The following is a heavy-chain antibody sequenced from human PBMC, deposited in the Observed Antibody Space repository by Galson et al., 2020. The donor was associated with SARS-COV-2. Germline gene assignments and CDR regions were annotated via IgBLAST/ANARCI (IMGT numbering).Heavy chain of an antibody. CDR2: IYYSGST. J-gene: IGHJ4*02. CDR1: GGSISSYY. Sequence: ASETLSLTCTVSGGSISSYYWSWIRQPPGKGLEWIGYIYYSGSTNYNPSLKSRVTISVDTSKNQFSLKLSSVTAADTAVYYCARVRGYNWNADSRKIYYFDYWGQGTLVTVSS. V-gene: IGHV4-59*01. CDR3: ARVRGYNWNADSRKIYYFDY. D-gene: IGHD1-1*01.